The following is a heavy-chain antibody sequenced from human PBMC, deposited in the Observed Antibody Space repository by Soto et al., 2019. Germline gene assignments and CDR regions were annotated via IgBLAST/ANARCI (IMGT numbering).Heavy chain of an antibody. CDR2: IYWDDDK. Sequence: TPVTPTHTLTXTCTFSRFSLRPIGVGVVWIRQPPVKALEWLALIYWDDDKRYSPSLKSRLTITKDTSKNQVGLKMTNMDPVHTATHYCAPSLRLPESDYSSRWPFYYRGQGILGT. V-gene: IGHV2-5*02. D-gene: IGHD6-13*01. J-gene: IGHJ4*02. CDR1: RFSLRPIGVG. CDR3: APSLRLPESDYSSRWPFYY.